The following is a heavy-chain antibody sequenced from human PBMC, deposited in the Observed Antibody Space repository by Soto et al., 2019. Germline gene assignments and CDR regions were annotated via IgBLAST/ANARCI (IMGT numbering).Heavy chain of an antibody. V-gene: IGHV3-49*04. CDR1: GFTFGDYA. CDR2: IRSKAYGGTT. Sequence: PGGSLRLSCTASGFTFGDYAMSWVRQAPGKGLEWVGFIRSKAYGGTTEYAASVKGRFTISRDDSKSIAYLQMNSLKTEDTAVYYCTRDMPGFWSGYALPYAFDIWGQGTMVTVSS. D-gene: IGHD3-3*01. J-gene: IGHJ3*02. CDR3: TRDMPGFWSGYALPYAFDI.